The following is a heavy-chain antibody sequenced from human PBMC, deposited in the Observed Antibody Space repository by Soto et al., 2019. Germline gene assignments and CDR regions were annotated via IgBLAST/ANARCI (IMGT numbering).Heavy chain of an antibody. CDR1: GSSLSSSSYY. Sequence: SETLSLTCTLSGSSLSSSSYYWGWIRQPPGKGLEWIGSIYYSGSTYYNPSLKSRVTISVDTSKNQSSMKLSFVTAADTAVYYCASHLGEQQLVRTTNYYYYGMDVWGQGTTVTVSS. D-gene: IGHD6-13*01. CDR3: ASHLGEQQLVRTTNYYYYGMDV. CDR2: IYYSGST. J-gene: IGHJ6*02. V-gene: IGHV4-39*01.